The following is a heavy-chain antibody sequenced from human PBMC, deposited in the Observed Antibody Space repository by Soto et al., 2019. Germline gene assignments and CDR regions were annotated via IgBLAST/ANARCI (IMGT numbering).Heavy chain of an antibody. CDR2: IIPILGIA. D-gene: IGHD3-22*01. CDR1: GGTFSSYT. J-gene: IGHJ2*01. CDR3: ARGWGYDSSYSVLDL. V-gene: IGHV1-69*02. Sequence: QVQLVQSGAEVKKPGSSVKVSCKASGGTFSSYTISWVRHAPGQGLEWMGRIIPILGIANYAQKFQGRVTITADKSTSTAYMELSSLRSEDTAVYYCARGWGYDSSYSVLDLWGRGTLVTVSS.